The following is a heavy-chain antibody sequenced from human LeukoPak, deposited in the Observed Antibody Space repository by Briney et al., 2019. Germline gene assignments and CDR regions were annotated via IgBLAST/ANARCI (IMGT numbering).Heavy chain of an antibody. CDR2: IYYSGST. CDR1: GGSISSHY. J-gene: IGHJ6*02. V-gene: IGHV4-59*11. CDR3: AYGMDV. Sequence: SETLSLTCTVSGGSISSHYWSWIRQPPGKGLEWIGYIYYSGSTNYNPSLKSRVTISVDTSKNQFSLKLSSVTAADTAVYYCAYGMDVWGQGTTVTVSS.